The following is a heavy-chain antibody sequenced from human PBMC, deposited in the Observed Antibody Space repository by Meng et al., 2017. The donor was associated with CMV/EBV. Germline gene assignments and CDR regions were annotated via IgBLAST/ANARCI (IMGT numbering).Heavy chain of an antibody. CDR1: GYTFTGYY. V-gene: IGHV1-2*02. Sequence: ASVKVSCKAAGYTFTGYYMNWVRQAPGQGLEWMGWINPNSGGTNCAQKFQGRVTMTRDTSISTAYMELSRLRSDDTAVYYCARDRKVVPAGGWFDPWGQGTLVTVSS. CDR2: INPNSGGT. CDR3: ARDRKVVPAGGWFDP. D-gene: IGHD2-2*01. J-gene: IGHJ5*02.